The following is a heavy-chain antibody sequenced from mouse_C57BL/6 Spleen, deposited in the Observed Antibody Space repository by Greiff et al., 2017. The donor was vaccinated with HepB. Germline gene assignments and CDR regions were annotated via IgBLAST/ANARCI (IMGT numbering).Heavy chain of an antibody. D-gene: IGHD2-4*01. CDR3: ARNYYDYDSWFAY. CDR1: GYSFTGYY. J-gene: IGHJ3*01. V-gene: IGHV1-42*01. CDR2: INPSTGGT. Sequence: EVQLQQSGPELVKPGASVKISCKASGYSFTGYYMNWVKQSPEKSLEWIGEINPSTGGTTYNQKFKAKATLTVDKSSSTAYMQLKSLTSEDSAVYYCARNYYDYDSWFAYRGQGTLVTVSA.